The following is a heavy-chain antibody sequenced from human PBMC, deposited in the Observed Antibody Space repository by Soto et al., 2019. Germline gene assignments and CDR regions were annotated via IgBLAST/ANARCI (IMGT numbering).Heavy chain of an antibody. CDR2: IYYSGST. CDR3: ARVGQSIAARRGFDI. J-gene: IGHJ3*02. Sequence: SETLSLTCTVSGGSIGGYYWSWIGQSPGKGLEWIGNIYYSGSTLYNPSLKSRVTISLDTSKNQFSLKVTSVTPADTAVYFCARVGQSIAARRGFDIWGQGIMVTVS. CDR1: GGSIGGYY. D-gene: IGHD6-6*01. V-gene: IGHV4-59*01.